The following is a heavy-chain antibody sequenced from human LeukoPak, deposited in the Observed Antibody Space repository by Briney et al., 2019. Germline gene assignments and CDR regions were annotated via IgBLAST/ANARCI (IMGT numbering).Heavy chain of an antibody. Sequence: GASVKVSCKASGGTFSSYAISWVRQAPGQGLEWMGRIIPILGIANYAQKFQGRVTITADKSTSTAYMELSSLRSEDTAVYYCAKTLRLRGSSGYTVWGQGTLVTVSS. D-gene: IGHD3-22*01. CDR1: GGTFSSYA. CDR3: AKTLRLRGSSGYTV. CDR2: IIPILGIA. J-gene: IGHJ4*02. V-gene: IGHV1-69*04.